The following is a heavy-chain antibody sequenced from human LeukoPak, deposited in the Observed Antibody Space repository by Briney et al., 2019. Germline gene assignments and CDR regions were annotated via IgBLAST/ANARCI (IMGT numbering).Heavy chain of an antibody. D-gene: IGHD3-22*01. Sequence: SETLSLTCTVSGGSISSYYWSWIRQLPGKGLEWIGYIYYSGSTNYNPSLKSRVTISVDTSKNQFSLKLSSVTAADTAVYYCARVTYYYDSSGPDIWGQGTMVTVSS. CDR1: GGSISSYY. J-gene: IGHJ3*02. V-gene: IGHV4-59*08. CDR3: ARVTYYYDSSGPDI. CDR2: IYYSGST.